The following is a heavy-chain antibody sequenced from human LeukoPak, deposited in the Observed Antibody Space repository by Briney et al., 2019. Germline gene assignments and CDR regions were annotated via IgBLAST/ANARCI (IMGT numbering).Heavy chain of an antibody. D-gene: IGHD6-13*01. CDR3: ARDFGPIAAAGLEYFQH. J-gene: IGHJ1*01. Sequence: GASVKVPCKASGYTFTSYYMHWVRQAPGQGPEWMGIINPSGGSTSYAQKFQGRVTMTRDTSTGTVYMELSSLRSEDTAVYYCARDFGPIAAAGLEYFQHWGQGTLVTVSS. V-gene: IGHV1-46*01. CDR2: INPSGGST. CDR1: GYTFTSYY.